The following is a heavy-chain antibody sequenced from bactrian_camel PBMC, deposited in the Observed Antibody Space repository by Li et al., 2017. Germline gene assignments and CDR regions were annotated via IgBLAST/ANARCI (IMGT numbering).Heavy chain of an antibody. D-gene: IGHD7*01. CDR3: AAGGTGSSCYWGEYVH. V-gene: IGHV3S53*01. Sequence: HVQLVESGGGLVQPGGSLRLSCATSGNTVCMGWFLKAPGKDRERVATIDSNGSTRYADSVKGRFTISKDNAKNTLYLQMNSLKPEDSAMYYCAAGGTGSSCYWGEYVHWGQGTQVTVS. CDR2: IDSNGST. J-gene: IGHJ4*01. CDR1: GNTVC.